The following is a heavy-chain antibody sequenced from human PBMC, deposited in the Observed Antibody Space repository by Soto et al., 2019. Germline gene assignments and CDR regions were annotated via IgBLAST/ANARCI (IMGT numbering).Heavy chain of an antibody. J-gene: IGHJ4*02. Sequence: PSETLSLTCIVSNFSISSGYYWGWIRQSPGKGLEWIATIYHTGHTNYTPSLKSRVTMSVDTSKNQISLKLRSVTAADTAVYYCAREMYSSGYSPFDHWGQGTVVTVSS. CDR3: AREMYSSGYSPFDH. CDR1: NFSISSGYY. V-gene: IGHV4-38-2*02. D-gene: IGHD3-22*01. CDR2: IYHTGHT.